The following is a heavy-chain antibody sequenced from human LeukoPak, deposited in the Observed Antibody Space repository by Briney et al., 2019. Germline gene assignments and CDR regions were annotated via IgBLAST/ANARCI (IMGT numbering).Heavy chain of an antibody. CDR2: INHSGST. CDR3: ARLSRSYSSGWYNWFDP. J-gene: IGHJ5*02. CDR1: GGSFSGYY. D-gene: IGHD6-19*01. V-gene: IGHV4-34*01. Sequence: TSSETLSLTCAVYGGSFSGYYWSWIRQPPGKGLEWIGEINHSGSTNYNPSLKSRVTISVDTSKNQFSLKLSSVTAADTAVYYCARLSRSYSSGWYNWFDPWGQGTLVTVSS.